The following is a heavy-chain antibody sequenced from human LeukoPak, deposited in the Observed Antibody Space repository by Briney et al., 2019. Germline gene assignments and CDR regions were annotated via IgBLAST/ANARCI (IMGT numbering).Heavy chain of an antibody. V-gene: IGHV4-59*08. Sequence: KPSETLSLTCTVSGGSISSYYWSWIRQPPGKGLEWIGYIYYSGSTNYNPSLKSRVTISVDTSKNQFSLKLSSVTAADTAVYYCARLIATDYFDYWGQGTLVTVSS. CDR3: ARLIATDYFDY. D-gene: IGHD6-13*01. J-gene: IGHJ4*02. CDR2: IYYSGST. CDR1: GGSISSYY.